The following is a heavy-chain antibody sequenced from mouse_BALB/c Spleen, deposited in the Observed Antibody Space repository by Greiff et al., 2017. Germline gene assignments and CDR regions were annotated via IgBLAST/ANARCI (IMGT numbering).Heavy chain of an antibody. CDR3: ARGDYGLYAMDY. D-gene: IGHD1-1*02. CDR1: GYSITSDYA. CDR2: ISYSGST. J-gene: IGHJ4*01. V-gene: IGHV3-2*02. Sequence: VQLQQSGPGLVKPSQSLSLTCTVTGYSITSDYAWNWIRQFPGNKLEWMGYISYSGSTSYNPSLKSRISITRDTSKNQFFLQLNSVTTEDTATYYCARGDYGLYAMDYWGQGTSVTVSS.